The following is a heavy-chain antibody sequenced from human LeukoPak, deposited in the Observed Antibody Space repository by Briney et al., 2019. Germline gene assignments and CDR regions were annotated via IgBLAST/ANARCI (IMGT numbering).Heavy chain of an antibody. D-gene: IGHD2-2*02. CDR3: AKGIVVVPAAIGLSWFDP. V-gene: IGHV1-46*01. J-gene: IGHJ5*02. Sequence: ASVKVSCKASGYTFTSYYMHWVRQAPGQGLEWMGIINPGGGSTSYAQKFQGRVTMTRDTSTSTVSMELSSLRSEDTAVYYCAKGIVVVPAAIGLSWFDPWGQGTLVTVSS. CDR2: INPGGGST. CDR1: GYTFTSYY.